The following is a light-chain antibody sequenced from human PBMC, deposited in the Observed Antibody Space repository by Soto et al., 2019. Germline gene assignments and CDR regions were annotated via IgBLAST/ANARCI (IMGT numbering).Light chain of an antibody. Sequence: DIQMTQSPSSLSASVGAIVTITCRASQGVSDYLAWYQQKPGQVPKLLIYAASTLQSGVPSRFSGSGSGTYFTLTISSLQPEDVATYYCQRYNNASFTFGPGTKVDIK. CDR1: QGVSDY. CDR2: AAS. CDR3: QRYNNASFT. J-gene: IGKJ3*01. V-gene: IGKV1-27*01.